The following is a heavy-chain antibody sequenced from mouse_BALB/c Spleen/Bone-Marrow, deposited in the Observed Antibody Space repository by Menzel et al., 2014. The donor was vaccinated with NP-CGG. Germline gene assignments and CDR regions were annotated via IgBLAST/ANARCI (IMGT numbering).Heavy chain of an antibody. D-gene: IGHD2-4*01. CDR1: GYTFTSYW. Sequence: LQESGAELARPGASVKLSCKASGYTFTSYWMQWVKQRPGQGLEWIGAIYPGDGDTRYTQKFKGKATLTADKSSSTAYMQLSSLASEDSAVYYCARGDYGTWFAYWGQGTLVTVSA. CDR3: ARGDYGTWFAY. J-gene: IGHJ3*01. CDR2: IYPGDGDT. V-gene: IGHV1-87*01.